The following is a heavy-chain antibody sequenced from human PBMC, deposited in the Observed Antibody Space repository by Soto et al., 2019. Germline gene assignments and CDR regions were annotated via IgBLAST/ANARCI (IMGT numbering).Heavy chain of an antibody. J-gene: IGHJ5*02. D-gene: IGHD4-17*01. CDR1: GFIYNDYG. V-gene: IGHV3-33*01. Sequence: QVQLMESGGGVVQPGGSLRLSCTASGFIYNDYGMNWVRQSPGKGLAWVAVIWHDGSDEHYADSVKGRFTISRDNSKNMLYLQMNSLRAEDTAVYYCARVPMTRVTRWTWFDPWGQGTLVTVSS. CDR3: ARVPMTRVTRWTWFDP. CDR2: IWHDGSDE.